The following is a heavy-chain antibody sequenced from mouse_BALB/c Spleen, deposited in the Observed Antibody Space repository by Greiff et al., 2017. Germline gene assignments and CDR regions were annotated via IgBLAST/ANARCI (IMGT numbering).Heavy chain of an antibody. CDR2: SRNKSNDYTT. CDR1: GFTFSDFY. D-gene: IGHD1-1*01. J-gene: IGHJ4*01. V-gene: IGHV7-1*02. Sequence: EVQLEESGGGLVQPGGSLRLSCATSGFTFSDFYMEWVRQPPGKRLEWIAASRNKSNDYTTEYSASVKGRFIVSRDTSQSILYLQMNALGADDTAIYYCAREVITLDYWGQGTSVTVSS. CDR3: AREVITLDY.